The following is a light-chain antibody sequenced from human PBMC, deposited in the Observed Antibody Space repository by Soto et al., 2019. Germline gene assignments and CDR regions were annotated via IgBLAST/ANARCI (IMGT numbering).Light chain of an antibody. CDR3: QQYGSSPLYT. J-gene: IGKJ2*01. CDR2: GAS. V-gene: IGKV3-20*01. CDR1: QSVSSSY. Sequence: EIVLTQSPGTLSLSPGERATLSCRASQSVSSSYLAWYQQKPGQAPRLLIYGASSSATGIPDRFSGSGSGTHFTLTISRLEPEDFAVYYCQQYGSSPLYTFGQGTKLEIK.